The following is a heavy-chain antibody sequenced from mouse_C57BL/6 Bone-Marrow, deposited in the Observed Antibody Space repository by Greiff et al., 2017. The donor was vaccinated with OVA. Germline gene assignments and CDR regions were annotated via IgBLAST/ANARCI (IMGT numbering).Heavy chain of an antibody. CDR3: ARGGGYYVGFAY. CDR1: GYTFTDYY. V-gene: IGHV1-19*01. D-gene: IGHD2-3*01. Sequence: VQLQQPGPVLVKPGASVKMSCKASGYTFTDYYMNWVKQSHGKSLEWIGVINPYNGGTSYNQKFKGKATLAVDKSSSTAYMELNSLTSEDSAVYYCARGGGYYVGFAYWGQGTLVTVSA. J-gene: IGHJ3*01. CDR2: INPYNGGT.